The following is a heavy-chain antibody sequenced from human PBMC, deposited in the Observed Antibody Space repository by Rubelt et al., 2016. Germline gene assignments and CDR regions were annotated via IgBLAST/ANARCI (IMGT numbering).Heavy chain of an antibody. Sequence: EVQLVESGGGLIQPGESLRLSCAASGFTFSNFWMNWVRQAPGKGLEWVSNIRQDGSEKYYVDSVKGRFTISRDNAKDSVYLQINSLRTEDTAVYYCASAFRDSPYHNMDVWGQGTTATSSS. CDR2: IRQDGSEK. CDR1: GFTFSNFW. V-gene: IGHV3-7*01. D-gene: IGHD2-21*02. J-gene: IGHJ6*02. CDR3: ASAFRDSPYHNMDV.